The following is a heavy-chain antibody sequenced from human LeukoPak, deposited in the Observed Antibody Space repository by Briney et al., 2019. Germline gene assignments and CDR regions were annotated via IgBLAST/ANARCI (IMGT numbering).Heavy chain of an antibody. V-gene: IGHV1-69*06. CDR1: GGTFSSYA. Sequence: GASVKVSCKASGGTFSSYAISWVRQAPGQGLEGMGGISPIFGTANYAQKFQGRVTITGDKSKSTAYMELSSLRSEDTAVYYCAREHYYDSSGYQSPDAFDIWGQGTMVTVSS. CDR3: AREHYYDSSGYQSPDAFDI. J-gene: IGHJ3*02. CDR2: ISPIFGTA. D-gene: IGHD3-22*01.